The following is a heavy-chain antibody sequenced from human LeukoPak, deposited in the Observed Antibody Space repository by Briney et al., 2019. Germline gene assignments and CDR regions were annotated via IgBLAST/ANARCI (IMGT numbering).Heavy chain of an antibody. Sequence: SETLSLTCAVYGGSFSGFHWTWIRQPPGKWLEWIGEINHSGSTNYNPSLRSRVTISVDTSKNQFSLKLFSVTAADTAVYYCARGRDDYNFAYWGQGTLVTVSS. CDR1: GGSFSGFH. CDR2: INHSGST. CDR3: ARGRDDYNFAY. J-gene: IGHJ4*02. V-gene: IGHV4-34*01. D-gene: IGHD5-24*01.